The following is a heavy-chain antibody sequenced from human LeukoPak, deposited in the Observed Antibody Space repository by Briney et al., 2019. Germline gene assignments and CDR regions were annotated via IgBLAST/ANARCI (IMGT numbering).Heavy chain of an antibody. CDR2: IYDSGST. CDR3: ARAPRYMITFGGVIVGGPFDY. J-gene: IGHJ4*02. D-gene: IGHD3-16*02. V-gene: IGHV4-59*01. CDR1: GGSISNYY. Sequence: SETLSLTCTVSGGSISNYYWSWIRQPPGKGLEWIGYIYDSGSTNYNPSLKSRVTISVDTSKNQFSLKLSSVTAADTAVYYCARAPRYMITFGGVIVGGPFDYWGQGTLVTVSS.